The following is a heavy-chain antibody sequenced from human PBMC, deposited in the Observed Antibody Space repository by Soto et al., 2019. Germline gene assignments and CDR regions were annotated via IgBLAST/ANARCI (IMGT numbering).Heavy chain of an antibody. CDR3: ATWLRMAGIGNYYYGMDV. V-gene: IGHV5-51*01. D-gene: IGHD6-19*01. Sequence: GESLKISCKGYGYNFCNYWIGWVRQMPGRGLEWMGIIYPADSNIKYSPSFQGQVTISADKSIATAYLQWRSLTSEDTAVYYCATWLRMAGIGNYYYGMDVWGQGTTVTVS. CDR2: IYPADSNI. J-gene: IGHJ6*02. CDR1: GYNFCNYW.